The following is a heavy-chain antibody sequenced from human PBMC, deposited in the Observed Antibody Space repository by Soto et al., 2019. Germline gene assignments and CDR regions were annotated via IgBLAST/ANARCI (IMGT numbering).Heavy chain of an antibody. Sequence: GGSLRLSCAASGFIFSSFALHWVRQAPGKGLEWVAVIRYDGTEKYNGDSVKGRFTISRDNSMNTVYLEMTSLKAEDTAVYYCARDFTQVGPLDFWGQGTLVTVSS. J-gene: IGHJ4*02. V-gene: IGHV3-33*01. D-gene: IGHD1-26*01. CDR2: IRYDGTEK. CDR1: GFIFSSFA. CDR3: ARDFTQVGPLDF.